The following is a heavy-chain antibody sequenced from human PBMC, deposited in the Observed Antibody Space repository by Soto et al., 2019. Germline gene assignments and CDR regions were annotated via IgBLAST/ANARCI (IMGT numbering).Heavy chain of an antibody. J-gene: IGHJ4*02. V-gene: IGHV1-2*02. D-gene: IGHD5-12*01. CDR3: ARDRYSGYDLGGFNF. CDR1: GYTYSGDY. Sequence: GASVTVSCKASGYTYSGDYMRWVRQAHEQGLEWMGWINPNSGGTNYAQKFQGRVTMTRDTSISTAYMELSRLRSDDTAVYYWARDRYSGYDLGGFNFWVQGTLVTVSS. CDR2: INPNSGGT.